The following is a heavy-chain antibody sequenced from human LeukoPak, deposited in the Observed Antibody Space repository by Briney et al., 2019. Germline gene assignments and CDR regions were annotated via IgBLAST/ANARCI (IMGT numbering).Heavy chain of an antibody. CDR2: ISSSSSTI. V-gene: IGHV3-48*04. Sequence: GGSLRLSCAASGFTFSSYSMNWVRQAPGKGLEWVSYISSSSSTIYYADSVKGRFTISRDNAKNSLYLQMNSLRAEDTAVYYCARGRGYYDSSGYSGYWGQGTLVTVSS. J-gene: IGHJ4*02. D-gene: IGHD3-22*01. CDR1: GFTFSSYS. CDR3: ARGRGYYDSSGYSGY.